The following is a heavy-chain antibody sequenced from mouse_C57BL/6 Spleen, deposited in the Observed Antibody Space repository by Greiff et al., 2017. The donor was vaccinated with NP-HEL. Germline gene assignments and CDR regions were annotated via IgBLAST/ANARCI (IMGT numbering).Heavy chain of an antibody. J-gene: IGHJ4*01. D-gene: IGHD2-4*01. CDR1: GYTFTGYW. Sequence: VQGVESGAELMKPGASVKLSCKATGYTFTGYWIEWVKQRPGHGLEWIGEILPGSGSTNYNEKFKGKATFTADTSSNPAYMQLSSLTTEDSAIYYCAKGGSDYDAAMDYWGQGTSVTVSS. V-gene: IGHV1-9*01. CDR3: AKGGSDYDAAMDY. CDR2: ILPGSGST.